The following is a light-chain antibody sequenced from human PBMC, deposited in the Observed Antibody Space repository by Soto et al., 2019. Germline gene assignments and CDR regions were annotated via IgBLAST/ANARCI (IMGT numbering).Light chain of an antibody. CDR2: DAS. CDR3: QWRSAWPPRLT. J-gene: IGKJ4*01. CDR1: ESIGNY. Sequence: EVVLTQSPATLSLSPGERATLSCRASESIGNYLAWYQQKLGQAPKLLIYDASHRAICIPGRFSGDGSGTDFTLTISSLEPEDFAVYYWQWRSAWPPRLTFGGGTKVEIK. V-gene: IGKV3-11*01.